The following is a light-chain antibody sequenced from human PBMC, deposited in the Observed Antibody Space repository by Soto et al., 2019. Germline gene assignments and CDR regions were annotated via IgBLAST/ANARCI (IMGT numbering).Light chain of an antibody. CDR3: ASQTSPNMWI. J-gene: IGLJ2*01. V-gene: IGLV2-14*01. CDR1: SSDIGKSKY. CDR2: EVN. Sequence: QSALTQPASVSGSPGQSITFPCTGTSSDIGKSKYVSWFQQLPGEAPRLIIYEVNSRPSGISDRFSGSKSGNSASLTISGRQPEDESTYYCASQTSPNMWIFGGGTKVTVL.